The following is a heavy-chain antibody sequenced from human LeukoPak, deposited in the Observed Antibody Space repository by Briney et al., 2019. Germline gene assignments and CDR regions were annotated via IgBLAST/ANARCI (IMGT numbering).Heavy chain of an antibody. V-gene: IGHV1-69*05. Sequence: SVKVSCKASGGTFSSYAISWVRQAPGQGLEWMGRIIPIFGTANYAQKFQGRVTITTDESTSTAYMELSSLRSEDTAVYYCARAMLIRRSVFDYWGQGALVTVSS. CDR1: GGTFSSYA. CDR3: ARAMLIRRSVFDY. D-gene: IGHD2-21*01. J-gene: IGHJ4*02. CDR2: IIPIFGTA.